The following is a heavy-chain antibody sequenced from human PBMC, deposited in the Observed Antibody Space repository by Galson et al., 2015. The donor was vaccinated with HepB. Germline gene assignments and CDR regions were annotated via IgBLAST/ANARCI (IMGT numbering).Heavy chain of an antibody. D-gene: IGHD2-8*01. Sequence: SLRLSCAASGFTFSSYAMTWVRRAPGKGLEWVSAVSGSGAETWHADSVKGRFTTSRDNSKNTVYLQMNSLRVEDAAIYYCAKERENNGYYDFWGQGALVTVSS. J-gene: IGHJ4*02. V-gene: IGHV3-23*01. CDR3: AKERENNGYYDF. CDR1: GFTFSSYA. CDR2: VSGSGAET.